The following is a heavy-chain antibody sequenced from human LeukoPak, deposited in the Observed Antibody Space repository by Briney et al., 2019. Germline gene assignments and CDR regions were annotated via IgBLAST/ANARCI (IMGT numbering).Heavy chain of an antibody. CDR2: IYPGDSDT. CDR1: GYRFNNYW. J-gene: IGHJ4*02. Sequence: GESLKISCKGSGYRFNNYWIGWVRQMPGRGLEWMGIIYPGDSDTRYSPSFQGQVTISADKSISTAYLQWSSLKASDTAMYYCARARPGGDYEPFDYWGQGTLVTVSS. CDR3: ARARPGGDYEPFDY. D-gene: IGHD4-17*01. V-gene: IGHV5-51*01.